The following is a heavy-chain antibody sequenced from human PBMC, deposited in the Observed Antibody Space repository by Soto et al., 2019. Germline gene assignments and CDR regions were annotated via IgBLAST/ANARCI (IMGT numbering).Heavy chain of an antibody. D-gene: IGHD3-10*01. CDR1: GGSISSYF. V-gene: IGHV4-59*01. Sequence: SETLSLTCTVSGGSISSYFYIWVRQPPGKGLECIGSVYYTGTTDYNPSLKSRVTISVDTSKAQLSLNLRSVTAADTAVYYCATDLAPVIKAFDYWDRGTLDTTSS. CDR3: ATDLAPVIKAFDY. CDR2: VYYTGTT. J-gene: IGHJ4*02.